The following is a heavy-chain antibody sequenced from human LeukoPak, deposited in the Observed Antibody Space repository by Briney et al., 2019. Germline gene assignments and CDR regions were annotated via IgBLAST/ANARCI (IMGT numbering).Heavy chain of an antibody. Sequence: SRSLSLTCAISGDSFSSNRVTWNWISQCPAIGLEGLGRTDDRSTWSYDYLESVKSRLTLNPDTSKNQFALQLTSMIPEDTAVYYCVRVSSGCFEHWGRGSLATVSS. D-gene: IGHD6-19*01. J-gene: IGHJ4*02. V-gene: IGHV6-1*01. CDR1: GDSFSSNRVT. CDR2: TDDRSTWSY. CDR3: VRVSSGCFEH.